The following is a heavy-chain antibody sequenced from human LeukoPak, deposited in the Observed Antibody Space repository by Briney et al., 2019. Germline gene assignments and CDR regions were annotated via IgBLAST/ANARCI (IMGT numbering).Heavy chain of an antibody. Sequence: GGSLRLSCAASGFTFSDSAMNWVRQASGKGLEWVGHIRGKTNSYATAYAASVRGRSTISRDDSKNTAYLQMNSLKAEDTAVDYCTGGSGWYSPDYWGQGTLVTVSS. J-gene: IGHJ4*02. D-gene: IGHD6-19*01. CDR3: TGGSGWYSPDY. CDR1: GFTFSDSA. V-gene: IGHV3-73*01. CDR2: IRGKTNSYAT.